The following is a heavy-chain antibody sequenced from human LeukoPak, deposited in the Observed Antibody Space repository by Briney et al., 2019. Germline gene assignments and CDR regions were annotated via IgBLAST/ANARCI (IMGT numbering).Heavy chain of an antibody. V-gene: IGHV3-30*04. Sequence: GRSLRLSCAASGFTLSSYAMQWVRQALGKGLEWVAVISYDGSNKYYADSVKGRFTISRDNSKNTLYLKMNSLRAEDTAVYYCARYVGQQLVLGYFDYWGQGTLVTVSS. J-gene: IGHJ4*02. D-gene: IGHD6-13*01. CDR3: ARYVGQQLVLGYFDY. CDR2: ISYDGSNK. CDR1: GFTLSSYA.